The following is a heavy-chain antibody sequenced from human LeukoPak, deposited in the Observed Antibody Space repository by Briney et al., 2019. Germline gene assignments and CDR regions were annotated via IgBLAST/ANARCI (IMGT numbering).Heavy chain of an antibody. CDR1: GGSISSGGYY. V-gene: IGHV4-31*03. J-gene: IGHJ6*02. CDR3: ARGGYYYYYGMDV. CDR2: IYYSGTT. Sequence: SETLSLTCTVSGGSISSGGYYWSRIRQHPGKGLEWIGYIYYSGTTYYNPSLKSRVTISVDTSKNQFSLKLSSVTAADTAVYYCARGGYYYYYGMDVWGQGTLVTVSS.